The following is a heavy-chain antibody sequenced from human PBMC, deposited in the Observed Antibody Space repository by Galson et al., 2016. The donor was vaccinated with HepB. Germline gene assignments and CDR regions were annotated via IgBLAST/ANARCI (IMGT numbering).Heavy chain of an antibody. D-gene: IGHD3-16*02. J-gene: IGHJ4*02. CDR3: AKEDPSNVWGSYRYLNYFDY. Sequence: LRLSCAASGFTFSNYAMSWVRQAPGKGLEWVSGICGSGTCTYFADSVKGRFTIFRDNSKNTLYLQMNSLRAEDTAVYYCAKEDPSNVWGSYRYLNYFDYWGQGTLITVSS. CDR2: ICGSGTCT. V-gene: IGHV3-23*01. CDR1: GFTFSNYA.